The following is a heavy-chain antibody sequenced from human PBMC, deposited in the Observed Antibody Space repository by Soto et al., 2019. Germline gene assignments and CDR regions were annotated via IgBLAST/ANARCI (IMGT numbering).Heavy chain of an antibody. CDR3: AKEAVGATPDY. CDR1: GFTFSSYG. J-gene: IGHJ4*02. D-gene: IGHD1-26*01. V-gene: IGHV3-30*18. CDR2: ISYDGSDK. Sequence: QVQLVESGGGVVQPGRSLRLSCEASGFTFSSYGRHWVRQAPGKGLEWVAVISYDGSDKYYADSVKGRFTISRDNSKNTLYLQMNSLRAEDTAVFYCAKEAVGATPDYWGQGTLVTVSS.